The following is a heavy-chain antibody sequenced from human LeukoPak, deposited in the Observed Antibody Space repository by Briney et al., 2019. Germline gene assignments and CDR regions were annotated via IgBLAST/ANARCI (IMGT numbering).Heavy chain of an antibody. V-gene: IGHV4-59*01. CDR3: TRDGSARSLAT. CDR2: FYQSENT. Sequence: SETLSLTCTVPGASISNDYWCWIRQPPGKGLEWLGCFYQSENTNYSPSLKSRVTISVDTSNNQVFLRLTSVTAADTAIYYCTRDGSARSLATWGQGTLVTVSS. J-gene: IGHJ5*02. D-gene: IGHD6-25*01. CDR1: GASISNDY.